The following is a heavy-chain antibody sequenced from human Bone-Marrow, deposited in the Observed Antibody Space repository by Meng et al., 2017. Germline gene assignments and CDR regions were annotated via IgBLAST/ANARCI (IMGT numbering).Heavy chain of an antibody. Sequence: ASVKVSCKASGYTFTGYYMHWVRQAPGQGLEWMGWINPNSGGTNYAQKFQGRVTMTRDTSISTAYMELSRLRSDDTAVYYCARDWGGQGVLRFVVGNYWGQGTRVTVAS. CDR1: GYTFTGYY. CDR2: INPNSGGT. J-gene: IGHJ4*02. V-gene: IGHV1-2*02. D-gene: IGHD3-3*01. CDR3: ARDWGGQGVLRFVVGNY.